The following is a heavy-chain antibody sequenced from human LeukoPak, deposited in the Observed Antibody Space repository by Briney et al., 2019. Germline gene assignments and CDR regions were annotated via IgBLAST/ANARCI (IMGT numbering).Heavy chain of an antibody. V-gene: IGHV4-59*01. D-gene: IGHD4-17*01. CDR2: IYYSGST. CDR3: ARAKGDYDWVDY. CDR1: GGSISSYY. J-gene: IGHJ4*02. Sequence: PSETLSLTCTVSGGSISSYYWSWIRQPPGKGLEWIGYIYYSGSTNYNPSLKSRVTISVDTSKNQFSLKLSSVTAADTAVYYCARAKGDYDWVDYWGQGTLVTVSS.